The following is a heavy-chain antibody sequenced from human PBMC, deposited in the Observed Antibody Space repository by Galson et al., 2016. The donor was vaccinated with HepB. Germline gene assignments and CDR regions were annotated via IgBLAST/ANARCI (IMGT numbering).Heavy chain of an antibody. V-gene: IGHV6-1*01. CDR2: TYYRSEWYN. Sequence: CAISGDSVSSNSAAWNWIRQSPSRGLEWLGRTYYRSEWYNDYAVSVRSRITITADTSKNQFSLQLNSMTPDDTAVYYCVRDLVGAKGRDVWGQGTTVIVSS. CDR3: VRDLVGAKGRDV. J-gene: IGHJ6*02. CDR1: GDSVSSNSAA. D-gene: IGHD1-26*01.